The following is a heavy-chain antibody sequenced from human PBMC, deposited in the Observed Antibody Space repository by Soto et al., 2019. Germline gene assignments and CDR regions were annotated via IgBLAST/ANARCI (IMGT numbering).Heavy chain of an antibody. CDR3: ARDTKIAVAGSPLDY. J-gene: IGHJ4*02. CDR1: GGTFSSYT. V-gene: IGHV1-69*08. Sequence: QVQLVQSGAEAKKPGSSVKVSCKASGGTFSSYTISWVRQAPGQGLEWMGRIIPILGIANYAQKFQGRVTITADKSTSTAYMELSSLRSEDTAVYYCARDTKIAVAGSPLDYWGQGTLVTVSS. D-gene: IGHD6-19*01. CDR2: IIPILGIA.